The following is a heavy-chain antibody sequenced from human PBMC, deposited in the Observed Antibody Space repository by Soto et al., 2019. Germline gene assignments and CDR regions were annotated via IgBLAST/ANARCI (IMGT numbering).Heavy chain of an antibody. Sequence: GGSLRLSCAASGFTFSSYGMHWVRQAPGKGLEWVAVISYDGSNKYYADSVKGRFTISRDNSKNTLYLQMNSLRAEDTAVYYCAKIKAFGGVIAPFDYWGQGTLVTVSS. D-gene: IGHD3-16*02. CDR3: AKIKAFGGVIAPFDY. CDR1: GFTFSSYG. CDR2: ISYDGSNK. J-gene: IGHJ4*02. V-gene: IGHV3-30*18.